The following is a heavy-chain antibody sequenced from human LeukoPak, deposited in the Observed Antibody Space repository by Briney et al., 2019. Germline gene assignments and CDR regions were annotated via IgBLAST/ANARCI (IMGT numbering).Heavy chain of an antibody. CDR3: ARGYYSLGYFDY. D-gene: IGHD3-22*01. CDR1: GFIFSSYS. V-gene: IGHV3-48*02. J-gene: IGHJ4*02. Sequence: PGGSLRLSCAASGFIFSSYSMSWVRQAPGKGLEWLSYIGSSNHAIYYADSVKGRFTISRDNAKNSLFLQMNSLRDEDTAVYYCARGYYSLGYFDYWGQGALVTVSS. CDR2: IGSSNHAI.